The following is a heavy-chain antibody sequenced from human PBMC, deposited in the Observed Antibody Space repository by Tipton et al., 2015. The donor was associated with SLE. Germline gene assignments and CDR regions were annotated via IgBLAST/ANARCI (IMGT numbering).Heavy chain of an antibody. D-gene: IGHD3-22*01. J-gene: IGHJ4*02. CDR3: AREGSSGYAFDY. CDR1: GFTFSSYG. Sequence: SLRLSCAASGFTFSSYGMHWVRQAPGKGLEWVANIKQDGSEKYYVDSVKGRFTISRDNAKNSLYLQMNSLRAEDTAVYYCAREGSSGYAFDYWGQGTLVTVSS. V-gene: IGHV3-7*03. CDR2: IKQDGSEK.